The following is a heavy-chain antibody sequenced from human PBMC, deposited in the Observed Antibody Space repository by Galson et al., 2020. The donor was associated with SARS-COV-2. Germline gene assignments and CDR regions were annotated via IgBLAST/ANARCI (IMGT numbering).Heavy chain of an antibody. Sequence: SGPTLVKPTQTLTLTCTFSGFSLSTSGMCVSWIRQPPGKALEWLALIDWDDDKYYSRSLKTRLTISKDTSKNQVVLTMTNMDPVDTATYYCARIRLLWFGEFNGINVWGQGTTVTVSS. CDR3: ARIRLLWFGEFNGINV. CDR1: GFSLSTSGMC. J-gene: IGHJ6*02. CDR2: IDWDDDK. D-gene: IGHD3-10*01. V-gene: IGHV2-70*01.